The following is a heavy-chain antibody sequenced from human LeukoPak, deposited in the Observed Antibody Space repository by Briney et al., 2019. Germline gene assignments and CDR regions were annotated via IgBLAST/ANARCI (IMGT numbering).Heavy chain of an antibody. CDR2: ISWNSGSI. D-gene: IGHD4-17*01. J-gene: IGHJ4*02. V-gene: IGHV3-9*03. CDR1: GFTFDDYA. Sequence: PGRSLRLSCAASGFTFDDYAMHWVRQAPGKGLEWVSGISWNSGSIGYADSVKGRFTISRDNAKNSLYPQMNSLRAEDMALYYCAKSPTPRTTGYFDYWGQGTLVTVSS. CDR3: AKSPTPRTTGYFDY.